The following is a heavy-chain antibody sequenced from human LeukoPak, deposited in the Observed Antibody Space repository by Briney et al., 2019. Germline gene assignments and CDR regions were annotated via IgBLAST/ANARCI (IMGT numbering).Heavy chain of an antibody. CDR1: GFTFSSYA. CDR3: ARGGYFGWFDP. Sequence: GRSLRLSCAASGFTFSSYAMHWVRQAQGKGLEWVAVISYDGRNKYYADSVKGRFTISRDNSKNTLYLQMNSLRAEDTAVYYCARGGYFGWFDPWGQGTLVTVSS. V-gene: IGHV3-30*04. J-gene: IGHJ5*02. D-gene: IGHD3-9*01. CDR2: ISYDGRNK.